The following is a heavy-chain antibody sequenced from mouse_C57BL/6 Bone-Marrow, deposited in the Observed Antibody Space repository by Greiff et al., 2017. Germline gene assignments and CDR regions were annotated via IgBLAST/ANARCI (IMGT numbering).Heavy chain of an antibody. CDR3: ARPYYSNYWYFDV. V-gene: IGHV1-55*01. J-gene: IGHJ1*03. D-gene: IGHD2-5*01. CDR1: GYTFTSYW. Sequence: QVQLQQPGAELVKPGASVKMSCKASGYTFTSYWLTWVKQRPGQGLEWIGDIYPGSGSTNYNEKFKSKATLTVDTSSSTAYMQLSSLTSEDSAVYYGARPYYSNYWYFDVWGTGTMVTVSS. CDR2: IYPGSGST.